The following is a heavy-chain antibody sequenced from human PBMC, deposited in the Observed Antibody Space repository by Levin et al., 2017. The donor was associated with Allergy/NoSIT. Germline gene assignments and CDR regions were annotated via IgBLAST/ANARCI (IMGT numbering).Heavy chain of an antibody. V-gene: IGHV3-74*01. CDR1: GFTFSSYW. CDR2: INGDGSST. CDR3: ARALIVGATSGGDY. J-gene: IGHJ4*02. D-gene: IGHD1-26*01. Sequence: GGSLRLSCAASGFTFSSYWMHWVRQAPGKGLVWVSRINGDGSSTNYADSVKGRFTISRDNAKNTLYLQLNSLRSDDTAVYYCARALIVGATSGGDYWGQGTLVTVSS.